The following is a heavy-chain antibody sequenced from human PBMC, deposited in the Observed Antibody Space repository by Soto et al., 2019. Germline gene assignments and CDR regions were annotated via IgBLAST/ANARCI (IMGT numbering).Heavy chain of an antibody. D-gene: IGHD2-2*02. CDR2: IKSKTDGGTT. V-gene: IGHV3-15*07. Sequence: PGGSLRLSCAASGFTFSNAWMNWVRQAPGKGLEWVGRIKSKTDGGTTDYAAPVKGRFTISRDDSKNTLYLQMNSLKTEDTAVYYCTTDFPLLEYCSSTSCYNYYYGMDVWGQGTTVTVSS. J-gene: IGHJ6*02. CDR3: TTDFPLLEYCSSTSCYNYYYGMDV. CDR1: GFTFSNAW.